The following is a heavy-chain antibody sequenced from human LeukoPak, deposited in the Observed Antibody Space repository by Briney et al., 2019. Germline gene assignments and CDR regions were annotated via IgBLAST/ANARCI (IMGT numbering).Heavy chain of an antibody. D-gene: IGHD3-3*01. CDR2: IRFDGSDK. CDR3: AKSGDLEWRNWFDP. Sequence: PGGSLRLSCAASGFTFSSYGMHWVRQAPGKGLEWVAYIRFDGSDKYYADSVKGRFTISRDNSKKTLYLQMNSLRAEDTAVYYCAKSGDLEWRNWFDPWGQGTLVTVSS. V-gene: IGHV3-30*02. J-gene: IGHJ5*02. CDR1: GFTFSSYG.